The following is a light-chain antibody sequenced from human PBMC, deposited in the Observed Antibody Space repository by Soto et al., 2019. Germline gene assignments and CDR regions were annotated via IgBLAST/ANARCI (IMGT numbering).Light chain of an antibody. J-gene: IGLJ1*01. CDR3: QSYDSSLGGSGV. CDR2: GNS. CDR1: SSNIGAGYD. Sequence: QSVLTQPPSVSGAPGQRVTISCTGSSSNIGAGYDVHWYQQLPGTAPKLLIYGNSNRPSGVPDRFSGSKPGTSASLAITGLQAEDEADYYCQSYDSSLGGSGVFGTGTKVTVL. V-gene: IGLV1-40*01.